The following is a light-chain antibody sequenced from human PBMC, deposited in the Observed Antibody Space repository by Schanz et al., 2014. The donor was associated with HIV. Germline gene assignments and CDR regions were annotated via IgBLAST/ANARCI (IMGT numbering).Light chain of an antibody. CDR3: MLSFGAGVR. Sequence: QAVVTQEPSLTVSPGGTVTLTCGSSTGAVTSGHYPYWFQQKPGQAPRTLIYDTSNKHSWTPARFSGSLLGGKAALTLSGAQSEDEADYYCMLSFGAGVRFGGGTKVTVL. CDR2: DTS. J-gene: IGLJ3*02. V-gene: IGLV7-46*01. CDR1: TGAVTSGHY.